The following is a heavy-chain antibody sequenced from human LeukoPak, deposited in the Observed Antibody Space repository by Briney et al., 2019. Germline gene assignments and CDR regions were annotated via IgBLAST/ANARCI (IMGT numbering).Heavy chain of an antibody. Sequence: SETLSLTCTVSGGSIGGYYWSWIRQSPGKGLEWIGYVFYIGSTNYNPSLESRVTISVDASKNQFSLKLSSVTAADTAVYYCARYSTGWYAFDYWGQGTLVTVSS. CDR3: ARYSTGWYAFDY. CDR1: GGSIGGYY. J-gene: IGHJ4*02. CDR2: VFYIGST. V-gene: IGHV4-59*12. D-gene: IGHD6-19*01.